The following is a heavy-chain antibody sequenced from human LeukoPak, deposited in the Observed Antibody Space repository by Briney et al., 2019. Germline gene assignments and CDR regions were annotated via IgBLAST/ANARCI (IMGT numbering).Heavy chain of an antibody. CDR2: ISGSGGST. CDR1: GFTFSSYA. V-gene: IGHV3-23*01. D-gene: IGHD2-21*01. CDR3: AKFLPTHIVVANYYFDY. J-gene: IGHJ4*02. Sequence: GGSLRLSCAASGFTFSSYAMSWVRQAPGKGLEWVSAISGSGGSTYYADSVKGRFTISRDNSKNTLYLQMNSLRAEDMAVYYCAKFLPTHIVVANYYFDYWGQGTLVTVSS.